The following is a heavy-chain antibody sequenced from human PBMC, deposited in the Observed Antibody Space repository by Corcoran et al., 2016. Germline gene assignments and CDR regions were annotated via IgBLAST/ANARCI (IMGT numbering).Heavy chain of an antibody. CDR1: GYTFTSYY. J-gene: IGHJ6*02. CDR2: INPSGGST. Sequence: QVQLVQSGAEVNKPGASVKVSCKASGYTFTSYYMHWVRQAPGQGLEWMGIINPSGGSTSYAQKFQGRVTMTRDTSTSTVYMELRSLRSEETAVYYCARDREGFLEWLLYEYYYYGMDVWGQGTTVTVSS. CDR3: ARDREGFLEWLLYEYYYYGMDV. V-gene: IGHV1-46*01. D-gene: IGHD3-3*01.